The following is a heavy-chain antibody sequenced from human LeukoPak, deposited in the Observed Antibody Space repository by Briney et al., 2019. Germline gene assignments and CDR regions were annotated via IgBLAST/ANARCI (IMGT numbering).Heavy chain of an antibody. D-gene: IGHD3-10*01. CDR2: ISSSSSYI. CDR1: GFTFSSYS. J-gene: IGHJ4*02. V-gene: IGHV3-21*01. CDR3: ARDRVDVLLWFRESKYYFDY. Sequence: PGGSLRLSCAASGFTFSSYSMNWVRQAPGKGLEWVSSISSSSSYIYYADSVKGRFTISRDNAKNSLYLQMNSLRAEDTAVYYCARDRVDVLLWFRESKYYFDYWGQGTLVTASS.